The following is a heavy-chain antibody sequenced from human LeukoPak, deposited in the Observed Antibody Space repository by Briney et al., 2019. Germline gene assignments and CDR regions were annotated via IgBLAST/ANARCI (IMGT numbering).Heavy chain of an antibody. Sequence: GGSLRLSCAASGFTFSSYAMSWVRQAPGKGLEWLSSISGGGSSTYYADSVKGRFTISRDNSKNTLYLQMNSLSADDTAVYYCATKTPLNPHGCWGQGTLVTVSS. CDR2: ISGGGSST. V-gene: IGHV3-23*01. CDR3: ATKTPLNPHGC. CDR1: GFTFSSYA. J-gene: IGHJ4*02. D-gene: IGHD5-24*01.